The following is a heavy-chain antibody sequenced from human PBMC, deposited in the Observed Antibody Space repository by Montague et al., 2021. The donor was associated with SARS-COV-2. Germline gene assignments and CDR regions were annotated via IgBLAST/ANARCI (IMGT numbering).Heavy chain of an antibody. CDR2: INGVGSAT. CDR3: ARDFAHRGD. D-gene: IGHD3-10*01. V-gene: IGHV3-74*01. Sequence: SLRLSCAASGFIFKDYWMHWVRQVPGKGLVWVPRINGVGSATTYADFVKGRFTISRDNAENTLYLQMDSLRAEDTAVYYCARDFAHRGDWGQGTLVTVSS. J-gene: IGHJ4*02. CDR1: GFIFKDYW.